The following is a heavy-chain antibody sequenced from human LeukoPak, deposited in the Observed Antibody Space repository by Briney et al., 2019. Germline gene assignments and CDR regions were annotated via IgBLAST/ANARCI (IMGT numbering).Heavy chain of an antibody. J-gene: IGHJ3*02. CDR2: INHSGST. V-gene: IGHV4-34*01. Sequence: SETLSLTCAVYGGSFSGYYWSWIRQPPGKGLEWIGEINHSGSTNYNPSLKSRVTISVDTSKNQFSLKLSSVTAADTAVYYCARESNIVGAFDIWGQGTMVTVSS. CDR1: GGSFSGYY. CDR3: ARESNIVGAFDI. D-gene: IGHD2-15*01.